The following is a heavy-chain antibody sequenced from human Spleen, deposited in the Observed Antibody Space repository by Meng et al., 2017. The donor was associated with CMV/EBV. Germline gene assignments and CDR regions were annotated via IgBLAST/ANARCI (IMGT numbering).Heavy chain of an antibody. V-gene: IGHV3-7*01. Sequence: GESLKISCAASEFTLSGYWMSWVRQAPGQGLEWVAKIKQDGGETYYVDSVKGRFTMSRDNAKNSLYLQMNSLRVEDTAVYYCARDNHGFGELREDVWGQGTTVTVSS. CDR1: EFTLSGYW. CDR2: IKQDGGET. J-gene: IGHJ6*02. CDR3: ARDNHGFGELREDV. D-gene: IGHD3-10*01.